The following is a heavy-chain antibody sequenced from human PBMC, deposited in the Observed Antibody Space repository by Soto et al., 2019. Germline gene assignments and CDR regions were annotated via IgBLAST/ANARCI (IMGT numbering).Heavy chain of an antibody. CDR2: IYWDDSK. J-gene: IGHJ4*02. CDR3: AHAYGGRSLY. V-gene: IGHV2-5*02. CDR1: GFSLTTDRVG. D-gene: IGHD1-26*01. Sequence: QITLKESGPTLVKPIQTLTLTCTFSGFSLTTDRVGVGWIRQPPGEALEWLAVIYWDDSKTYRPSLESRLTITKDTSKNQVALTMTNMDSLDTDTYYCAHAYGGRSLYWGQGTLVTVSS.